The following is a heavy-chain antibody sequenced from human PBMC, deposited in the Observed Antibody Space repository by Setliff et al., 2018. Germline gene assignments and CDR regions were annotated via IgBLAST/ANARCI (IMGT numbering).Heavy chain of an antibody. J-gene: IGHJ4*02. D-gene: IGHD3-10*01. CDR1: GGSVSSTSHY. V-gene: IGHV4-61*05. CDR2: INQSGNT. Sequence: SETLSLTCNVSGGSVSSTSHYWGWIRQSPGKRPEWIAEINQSGNTNYNPSLNSRVTMSVDTSKNQFSLMWTSVTAADTAVYYCARRDGSKIYREFFDYWGQGALVTVS. CDR3: ARRDGSKIYREFFDY.